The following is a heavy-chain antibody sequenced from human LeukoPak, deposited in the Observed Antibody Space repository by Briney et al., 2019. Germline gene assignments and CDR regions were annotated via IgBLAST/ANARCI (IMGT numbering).Heavy chain of an antibody. CDR3: VPKGNEGY. CDR2: ISPNGGTT. V-gene: IGHV3-64D*06. CDR1: GFIFSSYA. Sequence: GGTLRLSCSASGFIFSSYAMHCVRHAPARALEYVSAISPNGGTTYYADSVKGRFSISRDNSKNVLYLQMSSLRPEDTAVYYCVPKGNEGYWGQGTLVTVSS. J-gene: IGHJ4*02. D-gene: IGHD1-1*01.